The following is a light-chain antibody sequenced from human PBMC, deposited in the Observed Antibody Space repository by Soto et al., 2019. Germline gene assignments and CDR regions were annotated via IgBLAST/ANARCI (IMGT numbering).Light chain of an antibody. CDR1: SGSVSTSYY. V-gene: IGLV8-61*01. Sequence: QTVVTQETSFSVSPGGTVTLTCGLSSGSVSTSYYPSWYQQTPGQAPRTLIYSTNTRSSGVPDRFSGSILGNKAALTITGAQADDESDYYCVLYMGSGSVVFGGGTKLTVL. CDR3: VLYMGSGSVV. CDR2: STN. J-gene: IGLJ2*01.